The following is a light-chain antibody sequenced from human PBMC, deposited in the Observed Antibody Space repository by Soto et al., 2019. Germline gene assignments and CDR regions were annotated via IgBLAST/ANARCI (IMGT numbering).Light chain of an antibody. J-gene: IGKJ4*01. Sequence: EIVLTQSPATLSLSPGERATLSCRASQSVSSYLAWYQQKPGQAPRLLIYDASNRATGIPARFSGSGSGTDLPLTISSLAPEDFAVYYCQQRSNWLLTFGGGTKVEIK. CDR2: DAS. CDR3: QQRSNWLLT. CDR1: QSVSSY. V-gene: IGKV3-11*01.